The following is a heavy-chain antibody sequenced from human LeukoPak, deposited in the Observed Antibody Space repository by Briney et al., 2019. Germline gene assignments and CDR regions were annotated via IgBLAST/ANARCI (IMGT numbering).Heavy chain of an antibody. D-gene: IGHD2-2*02. V-gene: IGHV1-46*03. CDR1: GYTFTSYY. CDR2: INLNGGST. CDR3: TRVYCSSSSCYNAYY. Sequence: ASVKVSCKTSGYTFTSYYMHWVRQAPGQGLEWMGIINLNGGSTKYAQKFQGRVTMTRDTSTSTVYIELSSLRSEDTAVYYCTRVYCSSSSCYNAYYWGQGTLVTVSS. J-gene: IGHJ4*02.